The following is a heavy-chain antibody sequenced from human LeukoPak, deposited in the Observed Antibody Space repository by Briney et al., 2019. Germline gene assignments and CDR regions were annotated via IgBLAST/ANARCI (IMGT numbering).Heavy chain of an antibody. J-gene: IGHJ4*02. CDR3: ARGRIAARKFDY. Sequence: SETLSLTCAVYGGSFSGYYWSWIRQPPGKGLEWIGEINHSGSTNYNPSLKSRVTISVDTSKNQFFLKLSSVTAADTAVYYCARGRIAARKFDYWGQGTLVTVSS. CDR1: GGSFSGYY. V-gene: IGHV4-34*01. CDR2: INHSGST. D-gene: IGHD6-6*01.